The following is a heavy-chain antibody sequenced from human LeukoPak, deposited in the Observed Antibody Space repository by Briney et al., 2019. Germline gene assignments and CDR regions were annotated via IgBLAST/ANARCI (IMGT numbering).Heavy chain of an antibody. CDR1: AGSISNYY. CDR3: ASRPSGELPRQLGWFDP. D-gene: IGHD3-10*01. V-gene: IGHV4-34*01. CDR2: INHSGST. J-gene: IGHJ5*02. Sequence: SETLSLTCAVSAGSISNYYWSWIRQPPGKGLEWIGEINHSGSTNYNPSLKSRVTISVDTSKNQFSLKLSSVTAADTAVYYCASRPSGELPRQLGWFDPWGQGTLVTVSS.